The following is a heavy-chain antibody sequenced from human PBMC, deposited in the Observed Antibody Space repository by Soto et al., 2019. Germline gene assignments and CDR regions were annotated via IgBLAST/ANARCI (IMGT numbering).Heavy chain of an antibody. CDR3: ARDKITGLFDY. J-gene: IGHJ4*02. D-gene: IGHD2-8*02. CDR1: GGSCSGYY. CDR2: INHSGST. Sequence: NPSETLSLTCAVYGGSCSGYYWTWIRQPPGTGLEWIGEINHSGSTNYNPSLKSRVTISVDTSKNQFSLKLTSVTAADTAVYYCARDKITGLFDYWGQGTLVTVSS. V-gene: IGHV4-34*01.